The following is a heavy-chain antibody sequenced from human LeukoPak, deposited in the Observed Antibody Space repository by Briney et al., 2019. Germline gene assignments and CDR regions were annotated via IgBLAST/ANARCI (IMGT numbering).Heavy chain of an antibody. D-gene: IGHD1-26*01. V-gene: IGHV3-30*02. Sequence: GGSLRLSCAASGFTFSSYVMHWVRQAPGKGLEWVAFIRYDGSNKYYADSVKGRFTISRDNSKNTLYLQMNSLRAEDTAVYYCAKGPDSGSYWSFDYWGQGTLVTVSS. CDR3: AKGPDSGSYWSFDY. J-gene: IGHJ4*02. CDR1: GFTFSSYV. CDR2: IRYDGSNK.